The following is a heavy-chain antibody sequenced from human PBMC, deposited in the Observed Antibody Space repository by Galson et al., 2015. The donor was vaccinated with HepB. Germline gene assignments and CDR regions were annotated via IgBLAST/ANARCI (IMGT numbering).Heavy chain of an antibody. CDR1: GFSFSSSD. D-gene: IGHD5-18*01. CDR3: AKVGIGMVSTFDY. Sequence: SLRLSCAASGFSFSSSDMDWVRQAPGKGLEWVSGIGDSGYNTHYPDSVKGRFTISRDNSRNTLYLQMNSLRAEDTAVYYCAKVGIGMVSTFDYWGQGTLVTVSS. V-gene: IGHV3-23*01. CDR2: IGDSGYNT. J-gene: IGHJ4*02.